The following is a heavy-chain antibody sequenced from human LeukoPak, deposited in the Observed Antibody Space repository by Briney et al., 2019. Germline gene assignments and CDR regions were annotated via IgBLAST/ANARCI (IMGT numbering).Heavy chain of an antibody. V-gene: IGHV1-18*01. Sequence: ASVKVSCKASGYTFTSYGISWVRQAPGQGLEWMGWISAYNGNTNYAQKLQGRVTMTTDTSTSTAYMELRSLRSEDTAVYYCARVKGLWFGEPAVSEYWGQGTLVTVSS. CDR1: GYTFTSYG. D-gene: IGHD3-10*01. CDR2: ISAYNGNT. J-gene: IGHJ4*02. CDR3: ARVKGLWFGEPAVSEY.